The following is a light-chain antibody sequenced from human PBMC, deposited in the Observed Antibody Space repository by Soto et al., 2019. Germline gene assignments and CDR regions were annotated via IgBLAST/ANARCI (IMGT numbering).Light chain of an antibody. Sequence: DIQMTPSPSTLSASVGDRVTITCRAIQSINTWLASYQQKPGKAPKLLIYKASSLEAGVTSRFSGSGSGTEVTLTISSLQPDDFATYYCQQYKSYTFGGGTKVEIK. J-gene: IGKJ4*01. V-gene: IGKV1-5*03. CDR2: KAS. CDR1: QSINTW. CDR3: QQYKSYT.